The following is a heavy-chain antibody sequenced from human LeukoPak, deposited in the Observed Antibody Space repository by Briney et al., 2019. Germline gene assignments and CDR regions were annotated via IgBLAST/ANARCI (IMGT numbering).Heavy chain of an antibody. J-gene: IGHJ6*02. CDR1: GFTFSSYE. V-gene: IGHV3-48*03. CDR2: ISSSGSTI. Sequence: GGSLRLSCAASGFTFSSYEMSWVRQAPGKGLEWVSYISSSGSTIYYADSVKGRFTISRDNAKNSLYLQMNSLRAEDTAVYYCAKSWPPAGVDVWGQGTTVTVSS. CDR3: AKSWPPAGVDV. D-gene: IGHD1-26*01.